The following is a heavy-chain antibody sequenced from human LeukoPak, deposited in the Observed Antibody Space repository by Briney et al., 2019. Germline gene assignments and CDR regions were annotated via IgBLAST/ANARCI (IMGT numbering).Heavy chain of an antibody. CDR1: GGFIDTYY. V-gene: IGHV4-59*01. CDR2: IYYGGT. Sequence: SATLSLTCTVSGGFIDTYYWSWIRQSPGKGLEWIAYIYYGGTNYNPSLKSRVTISVDTSKNQFSLNLRSATAADTAVYYCARGDGYNSGYFEYWGQGTLVTVSS. CDR3: ARGDGYNSGYFEY. J-gene: IGHJ4*02. D-gene: IGHD5-24*01.